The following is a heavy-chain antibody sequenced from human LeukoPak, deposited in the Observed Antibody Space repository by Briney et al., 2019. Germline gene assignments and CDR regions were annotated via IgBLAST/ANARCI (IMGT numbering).Heavy chain of an antibody. V-gene: IGHV3-23*01. D-gene: IGHD2-8*01. CDR1: GFTFSSYA. Sequence: GGSLRLSCAASGFTFSSYAMSWVRQAPGKGLEWVSAISGSGGSAYYADSVKGRFTISRDNSKNTLYLQMNSLRAEDTAVYYCAKGTSWVSDYYYMDVWGKGTTVTVPS. CDR3: AKGTSWVSDYYYMDV. CDR2: ISGSGGSA. J-gene: IGHJ6*03.